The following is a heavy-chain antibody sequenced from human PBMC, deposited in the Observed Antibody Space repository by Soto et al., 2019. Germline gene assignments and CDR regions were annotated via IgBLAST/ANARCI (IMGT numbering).Heavy chain of an antibody. CDR1: GYTFTSYG. CDR3: ARAKEQQMSHAFDF. V-gene: IGHV1-18*01. CDR2: ISAYDGDT. J-gene: IGHJ3*01. Sequence: QVHLVQSGAEVKKPGASVKVSCKSSGYTFTSYGFSWVRQAPGQGLEWMGWISAYDGDTKYAQKLQGRVTMTTDTSTSTVYMELRSLRSDDTAVYYGARAKEQQMSHAFDFWGQGTMVTVSS. D-gene: IGHD6-13*01.